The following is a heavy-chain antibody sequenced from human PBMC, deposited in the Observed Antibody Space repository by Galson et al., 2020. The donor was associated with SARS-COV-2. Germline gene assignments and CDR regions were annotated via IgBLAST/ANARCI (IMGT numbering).Heavy chain of an antibody. J-gene: IGHJ6*02. CDR1: GGSISSYY. CDR3: ARLAVGATETFFYYYYGMDV. D-gene: IGHD1-26*01. CDR2: IYYSGST. V-gene: IGHV4-59*08. Sequence: ETSETLYLTCTVSGGSISSYYWSWIRQPPGKGLEWLGYIYYSGSTNYNPSLKSRVTISVDTSKNQFSLKLSSVTAADTAVYYCARLAVGATETFFYYYYGMDVWGQGTTVTVSS.